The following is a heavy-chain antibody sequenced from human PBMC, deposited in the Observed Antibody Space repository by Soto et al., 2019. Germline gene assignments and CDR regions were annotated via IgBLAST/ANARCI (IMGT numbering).Heavy chain of an antibody. J-gene: IGHJ6*02. CDR3: ARGGEPLGYYGLDV. CDR1: GGSVRSGNHF. Sequence: SETLSLTCSVSGGSVRSGNHFRNWIRQPPGRGLEWLGYMYYTGVTNYNPSLKSRVSMSVDTSKDQFSLNLTSLTAADTAVYYCARGGEPLGYYGLDVWGQGATVTVSS. V-gene: IGHV4-61*01. D-gene: IGHD4-17*01. CDR2: MYYTGVT.